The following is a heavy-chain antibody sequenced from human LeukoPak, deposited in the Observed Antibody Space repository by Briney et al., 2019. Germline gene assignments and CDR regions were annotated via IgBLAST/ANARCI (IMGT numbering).Heavy chain of an antibody. CDR3: ARDQDYIWGSYRLPYY. Sequence: GESLRLSCAASGFTFSSYGMHWVRQAPGKGLEWVAVILYDESNKYYAHSVKGRFTISRGNSKNTLYLQMNSLRAEDTAVYYCARDQDYIWGSYRLPYYWGQGTLVTVSS. V-gene: IGHV3-30*03. J-gene: IGHJ4*02. D-gene: IGHD3-16*02. CDR1: GFTFSSYG. CDR2: ILYDESNK.